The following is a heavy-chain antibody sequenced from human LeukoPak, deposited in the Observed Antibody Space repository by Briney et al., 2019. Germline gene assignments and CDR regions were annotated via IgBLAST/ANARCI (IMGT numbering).Heavy chain of an antibody. D-gene: IGHD3-22*01. J-gene: IGHJ3*02. CDR1: GGTFRSYV. CDR3: ALYYYDSSGYYSNDAFDI. CDR2: IIPIFGRA. V-gene: IGHV1-69*01. Sequence: ASVKVSCEASGGTFRSYVITWVRQAPGQGLEWMGGIIPIFGRADYAQKFQGRVMITADESTSTAYMELSSLRSEDTAVYYCALYYYDSSGYYSNDAFDIWGQGTMVTVSS.